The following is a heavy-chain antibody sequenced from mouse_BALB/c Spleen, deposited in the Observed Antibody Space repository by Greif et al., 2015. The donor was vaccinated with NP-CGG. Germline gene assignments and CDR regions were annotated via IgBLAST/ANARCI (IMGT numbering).Heavy chain of an antibody. D-gene: IGHD2-1*01. Sequence: EVKLVESGGGLVKPGGSLKLSCAASGFTFSDYYMYWVRQTPEKRLEWVATISDGGSYTYYPDSVKGLFTISRDNAKNNLYLQMSSLKSEDTAMYYCARDGNYWYFDVWGAGTTVTVSS. CDR1: GFTFSDYY. V-gene: IGHV5-4*02. J-gene: IGHJ1*01. CDR3: ARDGNYWYFDV. CDR2: ISDGGSYT.